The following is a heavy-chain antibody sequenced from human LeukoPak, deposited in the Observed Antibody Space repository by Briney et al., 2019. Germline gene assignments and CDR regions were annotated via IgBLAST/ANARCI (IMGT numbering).Heavy chain of an antibody. CDR3: ARAHMVPLLFKKGHYWFDP. Sequence: PGGPLRLSCAASGFTFDDYAMHWVRQAPGKGLEWVSGISWNSGSIGYADSVKGRFTISRDNAKNSLYLQMNSLRAEDMALYYCARAHMVPLLFKKGHYWFDPWGQGTLVTVSS. CDR1: GFTFDDYA. J-gene: IGHJ5*02. D-gene: IGHD2-21*01. CDR2: ISWNSGSI. V-gene: IGHV3-9*03.